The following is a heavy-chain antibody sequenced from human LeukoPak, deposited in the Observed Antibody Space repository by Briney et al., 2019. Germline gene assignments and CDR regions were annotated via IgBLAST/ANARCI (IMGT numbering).Heavy chain of an antibody. J-gene: IGHJ4*02. V-gene: IGHV3-66*01. Sequence: GGSLRLSCAASGFTVSSNYMSWVRQAPGKGLEWVSVIYSGGSTYYADSVKGRFTISRDNSKNTLYLQMNSLRAEDTAVYYCARESSYDSSGYTRYYFDYWGQGTLVTVSS. CDR3: ARESSYDSSGYTRYYFDY. CDR2: IYSGGST. CDR1: GFTVSSNY. D-gene: IGHD3-22*01.